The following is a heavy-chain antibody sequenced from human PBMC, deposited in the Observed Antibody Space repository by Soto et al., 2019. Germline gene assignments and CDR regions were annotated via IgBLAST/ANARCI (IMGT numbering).Heavy chain of an antibody. CDR3: AKSLFGGPDI. V-gene: IGHV3-23*01. D-gene: IGHD2-15*01. CDR2: ISGGGGDT. J-gene: IGHJ3*02. Sequence: GGSLRLSCAASRFTFSTYAMSWVRQAPGKGLEWASGISGGGGDTSYADSVRGRFTCSRDNSKNTLYLQMNSLRAEDTALYYCAKSLFGGPDIWGQGTMVTVS. CDR1: RFTFSTYA.